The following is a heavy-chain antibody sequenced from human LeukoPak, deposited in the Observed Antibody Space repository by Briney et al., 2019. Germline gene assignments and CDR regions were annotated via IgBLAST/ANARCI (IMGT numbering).Heavy chain of an antibody. Sequence: ASVKVSCKASGYSFNDYYMYWVRQAPGQGLEWMGWINPNSGGTNYAQKFQGRVTMTRDTSISTAYMELSRLRSDDTAVYYCARDPEYSSSSYPTSVFDYWGQGTLVTVSS. D-gene: IGHD6-13*01. J-gene: IGHJ4*02. CDR1: GYSFNDYY. CDR3: ARDPEYSSSSYPTSVFDY. CDR2: INPNSGGT. V-gene: IGHV1-2*02.